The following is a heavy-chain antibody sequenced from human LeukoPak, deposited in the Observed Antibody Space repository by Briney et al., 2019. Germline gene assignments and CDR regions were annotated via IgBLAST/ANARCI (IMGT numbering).Heavy chain of an antibody. V-gene: IGHV1-2*02. J-gene: IGHJ4*02. D-gene: IGHD2-8*02. CDR3: ARFRILFWNVNSDY. Sequence: GASVKDSCKASGYTLTGYYMHWVRQAPGQGLDWMGWINPNSGDKNYEQKFRGRVKMTRHTDISTAYMEVSSLRSDHTAVYYCARFRILFWNVNSDYWGQGTLVTVSS. CDR1: GYTLTGYY. CDR2: INPNSGDK.